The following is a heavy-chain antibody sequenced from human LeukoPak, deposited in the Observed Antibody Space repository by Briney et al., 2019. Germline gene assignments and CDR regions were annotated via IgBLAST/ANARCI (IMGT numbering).Heavy chain of an antibody. V-gene: IGHV3-7*01. Sequence: GGSLRLSCAASGFTFSTYWMSWVRQAPGKGLEWVANIKQDGSEKYYVDSAKGRFTISRDNAKNSLYLQMNSLRAEDTAVYYCARRDWNYNYYMDVWGKGTTVTVSS. J-gene: IGHJ6*03. D-gene: IGHD3/OR15-3a*01. CDR3: ARRDWNYNYYMDV. CDR1: GFTFSTYW. CDR2: IKQDGSEK.